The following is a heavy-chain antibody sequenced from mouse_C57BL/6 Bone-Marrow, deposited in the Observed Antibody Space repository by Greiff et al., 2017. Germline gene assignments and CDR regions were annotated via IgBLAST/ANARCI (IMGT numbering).Heavy chain of an antibody. CDR2: INPYNGGT. V-gene: IGHV1-19*01. CDR1: GYTFTDYY. CDR3: ARGTAQATAY. D-gene: IGHD3-2*02. J-gene: IGHJ3*01. Sequence: VQLQQSGPVLVKPGASVKMSCKATGYTFTDYYMNWVKQSHGKSLEWIGVINPYNGGTSYNQQFKGKATLTVDKSSSTAYMERNSLTSEDSAVYYCARGTAQATAYWGQGTLGTVSA.